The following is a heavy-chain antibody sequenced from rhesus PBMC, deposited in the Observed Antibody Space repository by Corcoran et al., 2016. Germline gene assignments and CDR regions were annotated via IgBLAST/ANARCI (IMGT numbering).Heavy chain of an antibody. CDR1: GYTFTDYY. CDR3: ATAGTTTSLDV. D-gene: IGHD1-20*01. J-gene: IGHJ5-2*02. V-gene: IGHV1-111*02. CDR2: VEPEDGEA. Sequence: EVQLVQSGAEVKKPGASVQISCKASGYTFTDYYLPWVRQAPGKGIEWMGRVEPEDGEAIHAQKFQDRVTITADTSTDTAYMELSSLRSEDSAVYYCATAGTTTSLDVWGRGVLVTVSS.